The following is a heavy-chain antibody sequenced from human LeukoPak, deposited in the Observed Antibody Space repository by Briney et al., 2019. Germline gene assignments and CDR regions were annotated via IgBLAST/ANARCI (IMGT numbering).Heavy chain of an antibody. J-gene: IGHJ4*02. Sequence: GGSLRLSCAASGFTFSSYWMHWVRQAPGKGLVWVSRINSDGSSTSYADSVKGRFTISRDNAKNTLYLQMNSLRAEDTALYYCAKDMGAGYSGYDCFDYWGQGTLVTVSS. CDR2: INSDGSST. D-gene: IGHD5-12*01. CDR3: AKDMGAGYSGYDCFDY. V-gene: IGHV3-74*01. CDR1: GFTFSSYW.